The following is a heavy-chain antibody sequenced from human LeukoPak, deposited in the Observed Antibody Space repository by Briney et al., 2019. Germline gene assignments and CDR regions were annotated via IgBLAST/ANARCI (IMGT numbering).Heavy chain of an antibody. CDR1: GGSISSYY. J-gene: IGHJ4*02. Sequence: SETLSLTCTVSGGSISSYYWSWIRQPPGKGLEWIGNIYHSGNTYYKPSLKSRVTISVDTSKNQFSLKLSSVTAADTAVYYCARVTSRLGVCDYWGQGTLVTVSS. CDR2: IYHSGNT. D-gene: IGHD2-8*01. V-gene: IGHV4-59*08. CDR3: ARVTSRLGVCDY.